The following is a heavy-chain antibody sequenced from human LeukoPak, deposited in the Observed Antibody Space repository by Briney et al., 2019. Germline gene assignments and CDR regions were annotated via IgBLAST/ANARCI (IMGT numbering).Heavy chain of an antibody. Sequence: PSETLSLTCTVSGGSISSGGYYWSWIRQHPGKGLEWIGYIYYSGSTYYNPSLKSRVTISVDTSKNQFSLKLSSVTAADTAVYYCARDYSDTLWFGELLYPGWFDPWGQGTLVTVSS. D-gene: IGHD3-10*01. CDR3: ARDYSDTLWFGELLYPGWFDP. V-gene: IGHV4-31*03. CDR1: GGSISSGGYY. CDR2: IYYSGST. J-gene: IGHJ5*02.